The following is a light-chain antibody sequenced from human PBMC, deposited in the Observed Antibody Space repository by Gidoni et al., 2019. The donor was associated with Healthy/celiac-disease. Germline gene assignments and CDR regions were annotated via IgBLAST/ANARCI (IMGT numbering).Light chain of an antibody. V-gene: IGKV3-20*01. CDR1: QSVSSSY. CDR3: QQYGSSPYT. CDR2: GAS. J-gene: IGKJ2*01. Sequence: EIVLPQSPGTLSLSPGERATLSCRASQSVSSSYLAWYQQKPGQAPRLLIYGASSRATGIPDRFSGSGSGTDFTLTISRLEAEDVAVYYCQQYGSSPYTFGQGTKLEIK.